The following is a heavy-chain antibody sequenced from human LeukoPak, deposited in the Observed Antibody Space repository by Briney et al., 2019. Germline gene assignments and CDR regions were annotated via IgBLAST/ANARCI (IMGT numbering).Heavy chain of an antibody. CDR3: VNSPYLYGSGAYIDY. Sequence: PGGSLRLSCSASGFTFSSYAMHWVRQAPGKGLEYVSAISSNGGSTYYADSVKGRFTISRDNSKNTLYLQMSSLRAEDTAAYYCVNSPYLYGSGAYIDYWGQGTLVTVSS. J-gene: IGHJ4*02. V-gene: IGHV3-64D*06. D-gene: IGHD3-10*01. CDR1: GFTFSSYA. CDR2: ISSNGGST.